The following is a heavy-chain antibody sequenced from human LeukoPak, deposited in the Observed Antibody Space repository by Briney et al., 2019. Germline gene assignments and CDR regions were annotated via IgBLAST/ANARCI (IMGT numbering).Heavy chain of an antibody. CDR1: GGSVTSSNYF. J-gene: IGHJ4*02. Sequence: SETLSLTCSLSGGSVTSSNYFWAWIRQPPGKGLEWIGTFFYSGNTYYNPSLKSRVTISVDTSKNQFSLKLSSVTAADTAVYYCARMDGYNDFDYWGQGTLVTVSS. CDR2: FFYSGNT. CDR3: ARMDGYNDFDY. V-gene: IGHV4-39*01. D-gene: IGHD5-24*01.